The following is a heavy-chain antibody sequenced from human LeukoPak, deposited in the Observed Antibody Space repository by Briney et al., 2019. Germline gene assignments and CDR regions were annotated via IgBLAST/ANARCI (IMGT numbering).Heavy chain of an antibody. Sequence: GGSLRLSCAASGFTFSSYGMHWVRQAPGKGLEWVAVISCDGSHKFYADSVKGRFTISRDNSKNTLYLQMNSLRAEDTAVYYCANRDYGDYLDYWGQGTLVTVSS. V-gene: IGHV3-30*18. D-gene: IGHD4-17*01. CDR2: ISCDGSHK. CDR1: GFTFSSYG. J-gene: IGHJ4*02. CDR3: ANRDYGDYLDY.